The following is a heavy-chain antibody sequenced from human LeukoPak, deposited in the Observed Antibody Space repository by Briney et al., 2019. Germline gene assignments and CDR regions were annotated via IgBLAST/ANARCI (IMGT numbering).Heavy chain of an antibody. CDR2: IFHSGST. J-gene: IGHJ5*01. CDR3: ARGVATADS. Sequence: SQTLSRTCAVSGYSVSSGYYWAWIRQPPGKGLEWIWSIFHSGSTYYNPSLKSRVTISIDTSKNQFSLKLTSVAAADTAVYYCARGVATADSWGQGTLVTVSS. CDR1: GYSVSSGYY. D-gene: IGHD5-12*01. V-gene: IGHV4-38-2*01.